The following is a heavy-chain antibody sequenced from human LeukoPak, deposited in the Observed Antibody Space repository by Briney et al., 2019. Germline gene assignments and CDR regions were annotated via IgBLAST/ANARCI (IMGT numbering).Heavy chain of an antibody. D-gene: IGHD1-7*01. CDR2: IGHSGDT. Sequence: SETLSLTCAVYGGSFSGYYWSWIRQPPGKGLEWIGEIGHSGDTKYNASLKSRVSLSADTSKNQISLKMNFVTAADTALYYCARGHLRTGTREFDSWGQGTLVIVSS. J-gene: IGHJ4*02. CDR3: ARGHLRTGTREFDS. V-gene: IGHV4-34*01. CDR1: GGSFSGYY.